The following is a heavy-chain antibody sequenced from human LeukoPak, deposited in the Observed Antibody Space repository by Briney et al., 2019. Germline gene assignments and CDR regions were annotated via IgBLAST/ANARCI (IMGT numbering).Heavy chain of an antibody. D-gene: IGHD2-2*02. CDR1: GFTFSNYW. J-gene: IGHJ6*03. Sequence: GGSLRLSCGASGFTFSNYWMHWVRQAPGEGLVWVSRINTDGTTTTYADSVKGRFTISRDNAENTLYLQMNSLRVEDTAVYFCARNTPARYMDVWGKGITVTVSS. V-gene: IGHV3-74*01. CDR2: INTDGTTT. CDR3: ARNTPARYMDV.